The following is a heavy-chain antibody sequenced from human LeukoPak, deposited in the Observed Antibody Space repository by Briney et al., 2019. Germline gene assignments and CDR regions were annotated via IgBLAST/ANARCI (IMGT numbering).Heavy chain of an antibody. CDR2: ISTYNGNT. D-gene: IGHD3-3*01. CDR3: ARRPDYDFWSGYYIGPFDY. CDR1: GYIFTSYY. V-gene: IGHV1-18*04. J-gene: IGHJ4*02. Sequence: ASVKVSCKASGYIFTSYYMHWVRQAPGQGLEWMGWISTYNGNTNYAQKLQGRVTMTTDTSTSTAYMELRSLRSDDTAVYYCARRPDYDFWSGYYIGPFDYWGQGTLVTVSS.